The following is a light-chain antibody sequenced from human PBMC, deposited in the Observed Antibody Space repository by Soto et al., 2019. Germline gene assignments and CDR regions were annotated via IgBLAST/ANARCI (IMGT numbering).Light chain of an antibody. CDR2: DVS. V-gene: IGKV3-11*01. CDR3: QQRSNWPPT. Sequence: DTELIQSPATLSLSPGERATLSCRASHTVANFLAWYQHKAGQAPRLLIYDVSNRATGIPARFSGSGSGTDFTLTISSLERDDFAVYYCQQRSNWPPTFGGGTNVEIK. J-gene: IGKJ4*01. CDR1: HTVANF.